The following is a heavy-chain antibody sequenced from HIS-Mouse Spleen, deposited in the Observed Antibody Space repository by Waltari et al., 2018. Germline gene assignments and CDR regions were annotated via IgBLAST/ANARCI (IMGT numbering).Heavy chain of an antibody. Sequence: EVQLVESGGGLVQPGGSLRLSCAASGFTFSSYWMHWFRQAPGKGLVWVSRINSDGSSTSYADSVKGRFTISRDNAKNTLYLQMNSLRAEDTAVYYCARASQKTVAGVLENWFDPWGQGTLVTVSS. V-gene: IGHV3-74*01. CDR1: GFTFSSYW. CDR2: INSDGSST. D-gene: IGHD6-19*01. J-gene: IGHJ5*02. CDR3: ARASQKTVAGVLENWFDP.